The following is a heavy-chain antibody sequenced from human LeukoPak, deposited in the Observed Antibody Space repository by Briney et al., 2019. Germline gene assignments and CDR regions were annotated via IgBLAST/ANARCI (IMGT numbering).Heavy chain of an antibody. Sequence: SETLSLTCTVSGGSINSYYWSWIRQPPGKGLEWIGYIHYSGSTNYNPSLKSRVTISVDTSKNQFSLKLSSVTAADTAVYYCARTTEGGYTYGYFYYYYMDVWGKGTTVTISS. CDR3: ARTTEGGYTYGYFYYYYMDV. J-gene: IGHJ6*03. CDR2: IHYSGST. D-gene: IGHD5-18*01. V-gene: IGHV4-59*01. CDR1: GGSINSYY.